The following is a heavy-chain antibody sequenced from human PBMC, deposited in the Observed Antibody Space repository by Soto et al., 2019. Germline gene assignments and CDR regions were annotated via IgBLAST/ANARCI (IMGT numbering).Heavy chain of an antibody. J-gene: IGHJ6*02. V-gene: IGHV1-69*01. CDR2: IIPVFGSA. D-gene: IGHD5-12*01. CDR3: ARDSPPPYRSGDIPRLDV. CDR1: GGAFSSHA. Sequence: QVQLVQSGAEVQKPGSSVQVSCAASGGAFSSHAIPWVRQARGQGLEWMGGIIPVFGSAIYAQGFQGRLTITADAYTNTAYMELSSLSSEYTAVYYCARDSPPPYRSGDIPRLDVWGQGTTVTVSS.